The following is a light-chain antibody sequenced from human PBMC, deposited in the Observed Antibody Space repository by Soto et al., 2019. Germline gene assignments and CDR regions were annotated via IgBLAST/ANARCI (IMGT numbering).Light chain of an antibody. CDR3: QSYDSSLSGSVV. J-gene: IGLJ2*01. Sequence: QSVLTQPPSVSGAPGQRVTISCTGSSSNIGAGYDVHWYQQLPGTAPKLLIYGNSNRPSGVPDRFSGSKSGTSASLAITGLQAEDEADYYRQSYDSSLSGSVVFGGGTKLNVL. V-gene: IGLV1-40*01. CDR2: GNS. CDR1: SSNIGAGYD.